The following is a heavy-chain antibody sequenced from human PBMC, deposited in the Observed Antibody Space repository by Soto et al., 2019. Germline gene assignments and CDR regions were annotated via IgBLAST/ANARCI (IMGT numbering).Heavy chain of an antibody. J-gene: IGHJ6*02. CDR1: GYTFTSYG. CDR2: ISAYNGNT. V-gene: IGHV1-18*04. CDR3: ARDLAWWELLPYYYYYGMDV. D-gene: IGHD1-26*01. Sequence: QVQLVQSGAEVKKPGASVKVSCKASGYTFTSYGISWVRQAPGQGLEWMGWISAYNGNTNYAQKLQGRVTMTTDTSTSTAYMELRSLRSDDTAVYYCARDLAWWELLPYYYYYGMDVWGQGTTVTVSS.